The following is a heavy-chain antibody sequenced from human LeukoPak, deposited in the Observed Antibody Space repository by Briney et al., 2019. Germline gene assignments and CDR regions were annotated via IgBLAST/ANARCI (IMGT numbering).Heavy chain of an antibody. J-gene: IGHJ4*02. CDR1: GGSISSYY. V-gene: IGHV4-59*01. CDR3: ARAPSGFGPRYYFDY. Sequence: SETLSLTCTVSGGSISSYYWSWLRQPPGKGLEWIGYIYYSGSTNYNPSLKSRVTISVDTSKNQFSLKLSSVTAADTAVYYCARAPSGFGPRYYFDYWGQGTLVTVSS. D-gene: IGHD3-3*01. CDR2: IYYSGST.